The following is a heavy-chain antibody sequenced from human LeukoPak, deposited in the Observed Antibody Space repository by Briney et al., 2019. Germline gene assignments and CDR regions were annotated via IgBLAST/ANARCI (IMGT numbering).Heavy chain of an antibody. J-gene: IGHJ4*02. D-gene: IGHD4-17*01. V-gene: IGHV4-59*12. Sequence: PSETLSLTCTVSGGSISGYYWSWIRQPPGKGLEWIGYIYYSGSTNYNPSLKSRVTISLDTSKNQFSLKLSSVTAADTAVYYCARDGGVDYGDYTSPIFDYWGQGTLVTVSS. CDR1: GGSISGYY. CDR2: IYYSGST. CDR3: ARDGGVDYGDYTSPIFDY.